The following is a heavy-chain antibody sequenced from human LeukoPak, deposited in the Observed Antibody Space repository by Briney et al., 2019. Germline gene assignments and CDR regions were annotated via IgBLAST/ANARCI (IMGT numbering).Heavy chain of an antibody. J-gene: IGHJ5*02. V-gene: IGHV4-61*01. CDR3: ATSVSYGSGVTNWFDP. Sequence: SETLSLTCTVSGGSVSSGSYYWSWIRQPPGKGLEWIGYIYYSGSTNYNPSLKSRVTISVDTSKNQFSLKLSSVTAADTAVYYCATSVSYGSGVTNWFDPWGQGTPVTVSS. D-gene: IGHD3-10*01. CDR2: IYYSGST. CDR1: GGSVSSGSYY.